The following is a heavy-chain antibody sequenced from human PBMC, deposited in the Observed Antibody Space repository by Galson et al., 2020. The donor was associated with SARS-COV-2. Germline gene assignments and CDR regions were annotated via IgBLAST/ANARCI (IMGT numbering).Heavy chain of an antibody. CDR2: ISYDGSNK. Sequence: GGSLRLSCAASGFTFSSYAMHWVRQAPGTGLEWVAVISYDGSNKYYADSVKGRFTISRDNSKNTLYLQMNSLRAEDTAVYYCARARDGGYSDAYDYWGQGTLVTGSS. CDR1: GFTFSSYA. V-gene: IGHV3-30-3*01. D-gene: IGHD5-18*01. J-gene: IGHJ4*02. CDR3: ARARDGGYSDAYDY.